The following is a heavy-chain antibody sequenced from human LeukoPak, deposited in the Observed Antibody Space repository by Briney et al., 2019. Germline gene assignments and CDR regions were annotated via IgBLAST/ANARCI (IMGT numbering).Heavy chain of an antibody. Sequence: PGGSLRLSCAASGFTFSSYEMNWVRQAPGKGLEWVSAISGSGGSTYYADSVKGRFTISRDNSKNTLYLQMNSLRAEDTAVYYCAKDMGYGDYLLDYWGQGTLVTVSS. CDR3: AKDMGYGDYLLDY. CDR1: GFTFSSYE. CDR2: ISGSGGST. V-gene: IGHV3-23*01. D-gene: IGHD4-17*01. J-gene: IGHJ4*02.